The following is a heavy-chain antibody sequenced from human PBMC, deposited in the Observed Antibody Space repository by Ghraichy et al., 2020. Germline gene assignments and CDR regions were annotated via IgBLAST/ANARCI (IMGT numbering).Heavy chain of an antibody. J-gene: IGHJ6*02. V-gene: IGHV3-33*08. Sequence: GESLNISCAASGFTFSSYGMHWVRQAPGKGLEWVAVIWYDGSNKYYADSVKGRFTISRDNSKNTLYLQMNSLRAEDTAGYYRVKVAAAGTVYYGMDVWGQGTTVTVSS. CDR3: VKVAAAGTVYYGMDV. CDR1: GFTFSSYG. D-gene: IGHD6-13*01. CDR2: IWYDGSNK.